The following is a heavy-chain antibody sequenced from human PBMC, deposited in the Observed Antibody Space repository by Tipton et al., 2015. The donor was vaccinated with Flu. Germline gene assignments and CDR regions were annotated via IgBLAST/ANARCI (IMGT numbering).Heavy chain of an antibody. Sequence: TLSLTCTVSGDSFSDSYWSWIRQPAGKGLEWIGRIYTSGITNYNPSLKSRVIMSVDTSKNQFSLNLSSVTAADTAVYYCARLYKRGGTWGQGTQVTVSS. CDR2: IYTSGIT. V-gene: IGHV4-4*07. D-gene: IGHD1-14*01. CDR3: ARLYKRGGT. J-gene: IGHJ4*02. CDR1: GDSFSDSY.